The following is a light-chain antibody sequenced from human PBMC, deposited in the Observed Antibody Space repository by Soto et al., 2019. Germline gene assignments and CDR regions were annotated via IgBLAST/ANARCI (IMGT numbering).Light chain of an antibody. CDR3: QQYGTWWT. Sequence: EIVMTQSPATLSVSPGERATLSCRASQSVSSNLAWYQQKPGQAPRLLIYGASTRATGIPGGFSGSGSGTQLTVSISRLQSEDFAVYYCQQYGTWWTVVQGTKVEIK. CDR2: GAS. J-gene: IGKJ1*01. CDR1: QSVSSN. V-gene: IGKV3-15*01.